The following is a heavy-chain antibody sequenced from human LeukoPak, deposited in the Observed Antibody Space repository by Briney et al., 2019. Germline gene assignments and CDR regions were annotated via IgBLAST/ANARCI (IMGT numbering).Heavy chain of an antibody. J-gene: IGHJ3*02. CDR1: GYTFTGYY. CDR3: ARVWSSWYRDDAFDI. V-gene: IGHV1-2*02. Sequence: ASVKVSCKASGYTFTGYYMHWVRQAPGQGLEWMGWINPNSGGTNYAQKFQGRVTMTRDTSISTAYMELSRLRSDDTAVYYCARVWSSWYRDDAFDIWGQGTMVTVSS. D-gene: IGHD6-13*01. CDR2: INPNSGGT.